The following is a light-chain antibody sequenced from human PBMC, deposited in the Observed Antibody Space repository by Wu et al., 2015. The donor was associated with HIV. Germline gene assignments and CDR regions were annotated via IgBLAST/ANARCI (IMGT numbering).Light chain of an antibody. Sequence: EIVMTQSPATLSVSPGERATLSCRASQSISNNLAWYQQKSGQAPRLLIYDASVRAPGVPARFSGSGSGTDFTLTIDSLDPEDFVVYYCQHRINWPLTFGQGTRLEIK. CDR2: DAS. J-gene: IGKJ5*01. V-gene: IGKV3-11*01. CDR3: QHRINWPLT. CDR1: QSISNN.